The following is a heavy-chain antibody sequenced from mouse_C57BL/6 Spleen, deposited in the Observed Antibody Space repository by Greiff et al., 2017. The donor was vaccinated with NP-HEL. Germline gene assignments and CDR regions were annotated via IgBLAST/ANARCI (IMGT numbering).Heavy chain of an antibody. CDR2: LTPNYGTT. V-gene: IGHV1-39*01. D-gene: IGHD2-13*01. J-gene: IGHJ3*01. CDR1: GYSFTDYN. Sequence: VQLQQSGPELVQPGASVKISCKASGYSFTDYNINWVQQSNGTSLEWIGVLTPNYGTTSYNQKFKGKATLTVDQSSSTAYMQLNSLTSEDSAVYDGAREDYSKGFAYWGQGTLGTGAA. CDR3: AREDYSKGFAY.